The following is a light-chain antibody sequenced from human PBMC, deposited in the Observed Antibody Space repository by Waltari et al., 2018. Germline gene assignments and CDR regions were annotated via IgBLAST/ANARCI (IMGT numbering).Light chain of an antibody. CDR3: QQYFNAPRT. CDR1: QSVLYSSNNKNY. V-gene: IGKV4-1*01. Sequence: DIVMTQSPDSLAVSLGERATINCKSSQSVLYSSNNKNYLAWYQHKPGQPPKLRIYWASTRESGVPDRFSGSGSGTDFTLTISSLQAEDVAFYYCQQYFNAPRTFGQGTKVEIK. J-gene: IGKJ1*01. CDR2: WAS.